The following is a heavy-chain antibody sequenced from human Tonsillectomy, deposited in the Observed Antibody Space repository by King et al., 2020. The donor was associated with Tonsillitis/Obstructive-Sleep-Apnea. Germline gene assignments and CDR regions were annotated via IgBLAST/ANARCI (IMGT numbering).Heavy chain of an antibody. J-gene: IGHJ6*03. CDR2: IDPSDSYT. CDR3: ASGGFLESYYYMDV. CDR1: GYSFTSYW. V-gene: IGHV5-10-1*01. D-gene: IGHD3-3*01. Sequence: DVQLVESGAEVKKPGESLRISCTGSGYSFTSYWISWVRQMPGKGLEWMGRIDPSDSYTNYSPSFQGHVTISADKSISTAYLQWSSLKASDTAMYYCASGGFLESYYYMDVWGKGTTVTVSS.